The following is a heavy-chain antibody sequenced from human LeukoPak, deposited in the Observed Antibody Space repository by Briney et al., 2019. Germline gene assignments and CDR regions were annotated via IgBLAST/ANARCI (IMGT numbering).Heavy chain of an antibody. CDR1: GLPFTTAW. Sequence: KTGGSLRLSCAVSGLPFTTAWMRWVRHPPGGGLGWVGRIKRKGGGKTTEYVAAGRRRFNISRDDSNNTLYLQMNSLKTEDTAVYYCTWQTTFDFWGMDYWGLGTLVSVSS. V-gene: IGHV3-15*01. CDR3: TWQTTFDFWGMDY. CDR2: IKRKGGGKTT. J-gene: IGHJ4*02. D-gene: IGHD3-3*01.